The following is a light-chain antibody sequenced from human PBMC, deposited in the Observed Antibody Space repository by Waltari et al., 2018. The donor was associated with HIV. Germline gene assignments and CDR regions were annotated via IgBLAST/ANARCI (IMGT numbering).Light chain of an antibody. CDR3: QQYGNSPFT. J-gene: IGKJ3*01. CDR1: QSVSSSY. Sequence: EIVLTQSPGTLSLSPGERATLSCRASQSVSSSYLAWLQQRPGQAPKLLIYGASSRATGIPDRFSGSGSGTDFTLTISRLEPEDFAVYYCQQYGNSPFTFGPGTKVDIK. CDR2: GAS. V-gene: IGKV3-20*01.